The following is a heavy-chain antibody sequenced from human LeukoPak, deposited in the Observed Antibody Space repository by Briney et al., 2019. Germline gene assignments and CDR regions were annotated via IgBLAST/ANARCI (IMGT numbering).Heavy chain of an antibody. CDR2: INHSGST. CDR1: GGSFSGYY. J-gene: IGHJ5*02. D-gene: IGHD6-6*01. CDR3: ARDRGSIAARPVGP. V-gene: IGHV4-34*01. Sequence: SETLSLTCAVYGGSFSGYYWSWIRQPPGKGLEWIGEINHSGSTNYNPSLKSRVTISVDTSKNQFSLKLSSVTAADTAVYYCARDRGSIAARPVGPWGQGTLVTVSS.